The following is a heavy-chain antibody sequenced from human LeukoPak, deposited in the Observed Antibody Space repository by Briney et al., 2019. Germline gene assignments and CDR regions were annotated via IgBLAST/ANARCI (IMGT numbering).Heavy chain of an antibody. Sequence: GGSLRLSCAASGSTFSSYGMHWVRQDPGKGLEWVAFIRYDGSNKYYADSVKGRFTISRDNSKNTLYLQMNSLRAEDTAVYYCAKDFVTTYGGVPYYFDYWGQGTLVTVSS. CDR3: AKDFVTTYGGVPYYFDY. J-gene: IGHJ4*02. D-gene: IGHD4-11*01. V-gene: IGHV3-30*02. CDR2: IRYDGSNK. CDR1: GSTFSSYG.